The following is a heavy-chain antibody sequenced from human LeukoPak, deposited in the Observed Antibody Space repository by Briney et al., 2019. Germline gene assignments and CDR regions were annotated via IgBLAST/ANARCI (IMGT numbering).Heavy chain of an antibody. Sequence: GVLRLSCAASGFTVSSNYMSWVRQAPGKGLEWVSIIYSGGSTFYADSVKGRFTISRDNSKNTLYLQMNSLRAEDTAVYYCARGGGYLSAFDIWGQGTMVTVSS. CDR3: ARGGGYLSAFDI. D-gene: IGHD3-16*01. CDR1: GFTVSSNY. V-gene: IGHV3-53*01. CDR2: IYSGGST. J-gene: IGHJ3*02.